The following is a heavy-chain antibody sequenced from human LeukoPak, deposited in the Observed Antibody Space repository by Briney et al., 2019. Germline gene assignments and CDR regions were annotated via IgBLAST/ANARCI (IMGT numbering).Heavy chain of an antibody. D-gene: IGHD1-26*01. CDR3: AKDLMWELHPRSAFDV. V-gene: IGHV3-9*01. CDR1: GFTFNEYA. J-gene: IGHJ3*01. Sequence: PGGSLRLSCAASGFTFNEYAMHWVRQAPGKGLEWVSGIKWDSGDLRYADSVKGRFTISRDNAQNSLYLQMNSLRAEDTALYYCAKDLMWELHPRSAFDVWGQGTMVTVSS. CDR2: IKWDSGDL.